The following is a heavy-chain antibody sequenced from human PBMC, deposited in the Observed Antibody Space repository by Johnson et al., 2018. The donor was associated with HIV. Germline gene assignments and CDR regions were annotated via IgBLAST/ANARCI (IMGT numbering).Heavy chain of an antibody. J-gene: IGHJ3*02. D-gene: IGHD3-10*01. CDR3: ARDIMRAGSYYDAFDI. CDR1: GFTVSSNY. Sequence: VQLVESGGGLVQPGGSLRLSCAASGFTVSSNYMSWVRQAPGKGLEWVSVIYSGGSTYYADSVKGRFTISRDNSKNTLYLQMNSLRAEDTAVYYCARDIMRAGSYYDAFDIWGQGTMVTASS. CDR2: IYSGGST. V-gene: IGHV3-66*01.